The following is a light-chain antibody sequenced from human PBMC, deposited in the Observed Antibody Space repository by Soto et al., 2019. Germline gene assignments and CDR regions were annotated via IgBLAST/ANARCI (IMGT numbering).Light chain of an antibody. J-gene: IGKJ4*01. V-gene: IGKV1-5*01. CDR2: AES. CDR1: QNINNW. Sequence: DIQMTQSPSTLSASVGDKFTITCRASQNINNWLAWYQQKPGKPPKLLIYAESTLQSGVPSRFSGSGSGTRGTLTISSLQPEDFATYYCQQVKSYPRTFGGGTKVDIK. CDR3: QQVKSYPRT.